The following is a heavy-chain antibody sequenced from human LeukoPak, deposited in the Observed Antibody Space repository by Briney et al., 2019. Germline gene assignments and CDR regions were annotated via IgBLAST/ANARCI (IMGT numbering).Heavy chain of an antibody. CDR1: GDIFCSSAS. Sequence: SHTLSLTCALSGDIFCSSASWNWIRPSPSRGLEWLGMTYYRSKWSSDYATSVKSRITINADTSKNQFSLQLSSVIPEDTAVYYCARDADSSNEWGPFDPWGQGTLVTVSS. CDR3: ARDADSSNEWGPFDP. J-gene: IGHJ5*02. D-gene: IGHD1-1*01. CDR2: TYYRSKWSS. V-gene: IGHV6-1*01.